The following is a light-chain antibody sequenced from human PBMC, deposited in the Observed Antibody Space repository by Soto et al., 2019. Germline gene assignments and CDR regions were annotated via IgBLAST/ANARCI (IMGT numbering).Light chain of an antibody. V-gene: IGLV2-14*01. CDR1: SSDAGGYNY. Sequence: QSALTQPASVSGSPGQSITISCTGTSSDAGGYNYVSWYQQHPGKAPKRMIYDVSNRTSGVYNRFSGSKSGNTASLAISGLQAEDEADYYCSSYTSSSTLVVFGGGTQLTVL. J-gene: IGLJ2*01. CDR2: DVS. CDR3: SSYTSSSTLVV.